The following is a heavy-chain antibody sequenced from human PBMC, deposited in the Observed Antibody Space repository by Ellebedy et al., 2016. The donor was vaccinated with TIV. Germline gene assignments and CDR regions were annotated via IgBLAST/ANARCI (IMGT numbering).Heavy chain of an antibody. J-gene: IGHJ6*02. CDR3: ARFRSGIVVAPAHYGMDV. CDR1: GDSFSSDSSY. D-gene: IGHD2-2*01. Sequence: SETLSLTXTVSGDSFSSDSSYWSWIRQSAGRGLEWIGYIYHTGDTYYNPSLKSRVTMSVDTSKNQFSLRLSSVTAADTAVYYCARFRSGIVVAPAHYGMDVWGQGTTVTVSS. V-gene: IGHV4-61*01. CDR2: IYHTGDT.